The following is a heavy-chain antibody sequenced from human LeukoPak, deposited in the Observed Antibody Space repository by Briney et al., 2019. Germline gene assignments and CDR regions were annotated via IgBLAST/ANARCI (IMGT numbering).Heavy chain of an antibody. J-gene: IGHJ4*02. D-gene: IGHD1-26*01. CDR1: GLTFSSV. V-gene: IGHV3-30*18. Sequence: GGSLRLSCAASGLTFSSVVQWVRQAPVKGLEWVAVISYDGNHKYYGDSVKGRFTISRDNSRNTLYLQMDSLKTEDTAVYYCAKGELHFNTCSFDYWGQGTLVTVSS. CDR2: ISYDGNHK. CDR3: AKGELHFNTCSFDY.